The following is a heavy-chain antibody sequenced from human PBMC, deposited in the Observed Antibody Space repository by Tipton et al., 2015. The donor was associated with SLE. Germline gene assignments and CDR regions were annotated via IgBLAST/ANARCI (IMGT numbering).Heavy chain of an antibody. CDR2: IYYTGST. CDR1: AGSISSGGYY. D-gene: IGHD3-10*01. CDR3: ARDIRSTWFYFDS. Sequence: TLSLTCTVSAGSISSGGYYWSWVRQPPGKGLEWIGYIYYTGSTNYNPSLKSRVTISVDTSKNQFSLNLTSVTAADTAVYFCARDIRSTWFYFDSWGPGTFVTVSS. V-gene: IGHV4-61*08. J-gene: IGHJ4*02.